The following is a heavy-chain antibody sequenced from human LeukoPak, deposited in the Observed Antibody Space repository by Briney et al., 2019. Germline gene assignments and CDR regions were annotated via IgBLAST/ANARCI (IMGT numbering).Heavy chain of an antibody. D-gene: IGHD6-13*01. CDR2: INHSGST. Sequence: SETLSLTCAVYGGSFSGYYWSWIRQPPGKGLEWIGEINHSGSTNYNPSLKSRVTISVDTSKNQFSLKLSSVTAADTAVYYCARMSAAVVYWGQGTLVTVSS. V-gene: IGHV4-34*01. CDR3: ARMSAAVVY. CDR1: GGSFSGYY. J-gene: IGHJ4*02.